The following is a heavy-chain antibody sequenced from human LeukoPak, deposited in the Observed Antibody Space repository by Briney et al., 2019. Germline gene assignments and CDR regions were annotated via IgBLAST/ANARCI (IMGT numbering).Heavy chain of an antibody. J-gene: IGHJ4*02. V-gene: IGHV3-21*01. D-gene: IGHD1-26*01. Sequence: GGSLRLSCAASGFTFSSYSMNWVRQAPGKGLEWVSSISSSSSYIYYADSVKGRFTISRDNAKNSLYLQMNSLRAEDTAVYYCARDGFEWELLESAFDYWGQGTLVTVSS. CDR2: ISSSSSYI. CDR3: ARDGFEWELLESAFDY. CDR1: GFTFSSYS.